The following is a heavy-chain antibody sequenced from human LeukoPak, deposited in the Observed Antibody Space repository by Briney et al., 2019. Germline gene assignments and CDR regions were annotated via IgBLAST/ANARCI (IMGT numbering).Heavy chain of an antibody. D-gene: IGHD2-2*01. V-gene: IGHV3-7*01. CDR3: ARDGVPAARDL. CDR1: GFTFSRHW. J-gene: IGHJ3*01. Sequence: GRSLRLSCEASGFTFSRHWLTWVRQAPGKGLEWVGNIDGAGGEKHYVDSVKGRFTISRDNAKTSLYLHMNSLRAEDTAVYYCARDGVPAARDLWGQGTMVIVSS. CDR2: IDGAGGEK.